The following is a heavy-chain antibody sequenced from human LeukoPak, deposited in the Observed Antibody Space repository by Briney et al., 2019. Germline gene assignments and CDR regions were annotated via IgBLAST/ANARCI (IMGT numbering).Heavy chain of an antibody. Sequence: SETLSLTCVVSGDSISSTNWWSWIRQSPGKGLEWIGDVYHSGTNNYSPSLKSRVTMSVDKSKNQFSLNMTSVTAADTALYYCARGTPAYYFDYWGQGTLVTVSS. CDR1: GDSISSTNW. CDR3: ARGTPAYYFDY. D-gene: IGHD3-10*01. V-gene: IGHV4-4*02. CDR2: VYHSGTN. J-gene: IGHJ4*02.